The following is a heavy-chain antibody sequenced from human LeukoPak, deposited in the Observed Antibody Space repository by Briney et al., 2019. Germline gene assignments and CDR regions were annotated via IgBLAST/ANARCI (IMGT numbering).Heavy chain of an antibody. CDR1: GGSISSYY. CDR2: IYYSRSN. CDR3: ARVRYYDILTGYYGDGYFDY. Sequence: SETLSLTCTVSGGSISSYYWSWIRQRPGKGLEWIGYIYYSRSNNYNPSLKSRVTISVDTSKNQFSLKLSSVTAADTAVYYCARVRYYDILTGYYGDGYFDYWGQGTLVTVSS. V-gene: IGHV4-59*01. J-gene: IGHJ4*02. D-gene: IGHD3-9*01.